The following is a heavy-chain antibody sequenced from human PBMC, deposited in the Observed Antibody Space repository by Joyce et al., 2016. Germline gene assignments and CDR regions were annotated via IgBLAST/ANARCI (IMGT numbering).Heavy chain of an antibody. CDR3: ARDATVDAYPFDS. CDR1: GFVFSSYP. CDR2: ILYDGSNK. D-gene: IGHD6-19*01. Sequence: VQLVESGGGVVPPGRALRLSCAASGFVFSSYPMHWVRQAPGRGLEWVGGILYDGSNKYYADSVKGRFTISRDNSQNTLYLQMNSLRGEDTAVYFCARDATVDAYPFDSWGQGTLVTVSS. J-gene: IGHJ4*02. V-gene: IGHV3-30-3*01.